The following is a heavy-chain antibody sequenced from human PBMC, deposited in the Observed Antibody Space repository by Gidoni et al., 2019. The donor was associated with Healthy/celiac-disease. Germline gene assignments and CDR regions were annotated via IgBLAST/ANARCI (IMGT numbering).Heavy chain of an antibody. J-gene: IGHJ4*02. CDR2: ISDDGSNK. D-gene: IGHD5-12*01. CDR3: ARAAKRGYSGYDGLTSDY. Sequence: QVQLVESGGGVVQPGRSLRLSCAASGSTFSSYAMHWVRQAPGKGLEWVAVISDDGSNKYYADSVKGRFTISRDNSKNTLYLQMNSLRAEDTAVYYWARAAKRGYSGYDGLTSDYWGQGTLVTVSS. CDR1: GSTFSSYA. V-gene: IGHV3-30-3*01.